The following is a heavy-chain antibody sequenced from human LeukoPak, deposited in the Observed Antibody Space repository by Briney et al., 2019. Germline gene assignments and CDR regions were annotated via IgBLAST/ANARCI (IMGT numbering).Heavy chain of an antibody. CDR1: GYTLTNFD. CDR3: VRIDYSNAFDI. J-gene: IGHJ3*02. Sequence: ASVKVSCKASGYTLTNFDINWVRQAPGQGLERMGWMNPKTGNTGSAQKLQGRVTITGNTSISTAYMELSSLRSEDTAVYYCVRIDYSNAFDIWGQGTMVTVSS. D-gene: IGHD4-11*01. V-gene: IGHV1-8*01. CDR2: MNPKTGNT.